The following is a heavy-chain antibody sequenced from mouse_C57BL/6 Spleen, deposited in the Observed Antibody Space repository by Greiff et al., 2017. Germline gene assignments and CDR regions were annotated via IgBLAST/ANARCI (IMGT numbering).Heavy chain of an antibody. J-gene: IGHJ3*01. Sequence: DVQLVESGGGLVKPGGSLKLSCAASGFTFSSYAMSWVRQTPEKRLEWVATISDGGSYTYYPDNVKGRFTISRDNAKNNLYLQMSHLKSEDTAMYYCARDKMGPAYWGQGTLVTVSA. CDR3: ARDKMGPAY. CDR2: ISDGGSYT. V-gene: IGHV5-4*01. CDR1: GFTFSSYA. D-gene: IGHD2-3*01.